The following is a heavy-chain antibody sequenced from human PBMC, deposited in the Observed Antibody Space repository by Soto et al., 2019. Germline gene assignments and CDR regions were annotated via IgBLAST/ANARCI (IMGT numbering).Heavy chain of an antibody. CDR3: ARDRGPSSGSYPYWCDP. D-gene: IGHD3-22*01. J-gene: IGHJ5*02. V-gene: IGHV1-69*12. Sequence: QVQLVQSGAEVKKPGSSVKVSCKASGGTFSSYAITWVRQAPGQGLDWMGGIIPIFGTANYAHKFQGRVTLTADESTSTADMVLGRLRSEAKAVYYCARDRGPSSGSYPYWCDPWGQGTLVTVSS. CDR2: IIPIFGTA. CDR1: GGTFSSYA.